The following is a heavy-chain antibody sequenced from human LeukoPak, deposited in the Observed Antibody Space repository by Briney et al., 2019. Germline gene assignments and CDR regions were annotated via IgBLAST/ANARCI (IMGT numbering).Heavy chain of an antibody. CDR3: AREGRQQLATNAFDI. V-gene: IGHV3-48*01. CDR1: GFTFSSYS. D-gene: IGHD6-13*01. J-gene: IGHJ3*02. Sequence: YPGGSLRLSCAASGFTFSSYSMNWVRQAPGKGLEWVSYISSSSSTIYYADSVKGRFTISRDNAKNSLYLQMNSLRAEDTAVYYCAREGRQQLATNAFDIWGQGTMVTVSS. CDR2: ISSSSSTI.